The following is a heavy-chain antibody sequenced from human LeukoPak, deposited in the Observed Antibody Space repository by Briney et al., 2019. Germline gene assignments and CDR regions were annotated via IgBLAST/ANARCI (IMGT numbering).Heavy chain of an antibody. Sequence: GGSPRLSCAASGFTFNTYGMHWVHQAPGRGLEWVAVIWYDGSDKYYAESVKGRFTISRDNSKNTLSLQMNSLRVEDTAMYYCAKGVGRTSGRNPDYWGQGTLVTVSS. D-gene: IGHD2-8*02. CDR2: IWYDGSDK. CDR1: GFTFNTYG. CDR3: AKGVGRTSGRNPDY. V-gene: IGHV3-33*06. J-gene: IGHJ4*02.